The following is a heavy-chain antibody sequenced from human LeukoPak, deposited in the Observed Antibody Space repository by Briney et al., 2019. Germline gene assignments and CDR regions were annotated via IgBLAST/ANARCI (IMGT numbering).Heavy chain of an antibody. Sequence: GGSLRLSCAASGFTFSSYAMSWVRQAPGKGLEWVSAISGSGGSTYYADSVKGRFTISRDNSKNTLYLQMNSLRAEDTAVYYCAREGGYYDSSGYYPIDYWGQGTLVTVSS. D-gene: IGHD3-22*01. CDR3: AREGGYYDSSGYYPIDY. V-gene: IGHV3-23*01. CDR1: GFTFSSYA. CDR2: ISGSGGST. J-gene: IGHJ4*02.